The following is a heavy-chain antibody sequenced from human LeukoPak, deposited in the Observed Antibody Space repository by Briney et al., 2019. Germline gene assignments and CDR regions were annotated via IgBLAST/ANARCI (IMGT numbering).Heavy chain of an antibody. CDR1: GFTFSSYG. V-gene: IGHV3-23*01. CDR2: ISGSGGST. J-gene: IGHJ4*02. D-gene: IGHD3-10*01. Sequence: GGTLRLSCAASGFTFSSYGMSWVRQAPGKGLEWASAISGSGGSTYYADSVKGRFTISRDNSKNTLYLQMNSLRAEDTAVYYCAKGRGSGSYDYWGQGTLVTVSS. CDR3: AKGRGSGSYDY.